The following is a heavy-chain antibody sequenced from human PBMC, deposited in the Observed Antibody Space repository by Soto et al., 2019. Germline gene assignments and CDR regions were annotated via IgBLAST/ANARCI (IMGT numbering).Heavy chain of an antibody. V-gene: IGHV1-18*01. CDR1: GYTFTSYG. CDR3: AIDGPRGYSYGGVYY. D-gene: IGHD5-18*01. J-gene: IGHJ4*02. CDR2: ISAYNGNT. Sequence: GASVKVSCKASGYTFTSYGISWVRQAPGQGLEWMGWISAYNGNTNYAQKLQGRVTMTTDTSTSTAYMELRSLRSDDTAVYYCAIDGPRGYSYGGVYYWGQGTLVTVSS.